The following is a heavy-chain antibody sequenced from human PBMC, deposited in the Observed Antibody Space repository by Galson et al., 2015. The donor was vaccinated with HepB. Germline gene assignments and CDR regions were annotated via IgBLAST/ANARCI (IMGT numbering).Heavy chain of an antibody. V-gene: IGHV3-30-3*01. CDR1: GFTFSNYA. D-gene: IGHD2-2*01. CDR3: AKACPSTEYLLRYVYSDY. Sequence: SLRLSCAASGFTFSNYAMHWVRQAPGKGLEWVAVISYGGSNKYYADSVKGRATISRDNSKNTLYLQMNSLRAEDTALYYCAKACPSTEYLLRYVYSDYCGQGALVTVSS. CDR2: ISYGGSNK. J-gene: IGHJ4*02.